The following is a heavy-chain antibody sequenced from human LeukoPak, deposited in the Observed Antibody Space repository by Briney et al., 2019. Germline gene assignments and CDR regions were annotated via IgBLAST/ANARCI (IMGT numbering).Heavy chain of an antibody. V-gene: IGHV3-48*03. CDR2: IGSSGRIM. CDR1: GFTFSSYE. J-gene: IGHJ4*02. CDR3: ARDRSADY. Sequence: GGSLRLSCAASGFTFSSYEMNWVRQAPGKGLERVSYIGSSGRIMYYADSVRGRFTISRDNAKNSLYLQMNSLRAEDTAVYYCARDRSADYWGQGTLVTVSS.